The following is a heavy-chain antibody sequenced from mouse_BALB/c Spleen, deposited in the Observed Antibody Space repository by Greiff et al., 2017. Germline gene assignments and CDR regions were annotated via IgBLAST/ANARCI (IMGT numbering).Heavy chain of an antibody. CDR1: GFSLTGYG. J-gene: IGHJ2*01. CDR2: IWGDGST. CDR3: ARERDYYGSSHFDY. Sequence: VMLVESGPGLVAPSQSLSITCTVSGFSLTGYGVNWVRQPPGKGLEWLGMIWGDGSTDYNSALKSRLSISKDNSKSQVFLKMNSLQTDDTARYYCARERDYYGSSHFDYWGQGTTLTVSS. D-gene: IGHD1-1*01. V-gene: IGHV2-6-7*01.